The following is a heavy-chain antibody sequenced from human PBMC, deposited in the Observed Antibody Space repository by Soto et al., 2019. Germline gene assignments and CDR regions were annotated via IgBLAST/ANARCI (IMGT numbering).Heavy chain of an antibody. CDR3: AVVAADFDY. CDR1: GYTXSSYG. CDR2: ISAYNCNT. V-gene: IGHV1-18*01. Sequence: SXKVSFMASGYTXSSYGIGLVRQAPGQGLEWMGWISAYNCNTNYAQKLQGIVTMTTETSTSTAYMEMRSMRYDDTAVYYCAVVAADFDYWGQGTLGTVSS. D-gene: IGHD2-15*01. J-gene: IGHJ4*02.